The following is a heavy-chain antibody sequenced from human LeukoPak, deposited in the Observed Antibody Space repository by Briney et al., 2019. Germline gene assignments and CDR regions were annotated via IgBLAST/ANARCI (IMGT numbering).Heavy chain of an antibody. CDR3: AVVPAARGYYYYYMDV. CDR2: IYHSGST. CDR1: GGSISSYY. J-gene: IGHJ6*03. D-gene: IGHD2-2*01. V-gene: IGHV4-59*04. Sequence: SETLSLTCTVSGGSISSYYWSWIRQPPGKGLEWIGYIYHSGSTYYNPSLKSRVTISVDRSKNQFSLKLSSVTAADTAVYYCAVVPAARGYYYYYMDVWGKGTTVTVSS.